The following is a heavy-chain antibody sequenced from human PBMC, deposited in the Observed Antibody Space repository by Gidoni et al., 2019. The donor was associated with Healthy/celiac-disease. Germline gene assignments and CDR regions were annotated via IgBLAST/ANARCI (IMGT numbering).Heavy chain of an antibody. CDR1: GGTFSSYA. J-gene: IGHJ6*03. V-gene: IGHV1-69*06. CDR3: ARGGEPPGDYYYYYYMDV. D-gene: IGHD3-16*01. CDR2: IIPIFGTA. Sequence: QVQLVQSGAEVKKPGSSVKVSCKASGGTFSSYAISWVRQAPGQGLEWMGGIIPIFGTANDAQKFQGRVTITADKSTSTAYMELSSLRSEDTAVYYCARGGEPPGDYYYYYYMDVWGKGTTVTVSS.